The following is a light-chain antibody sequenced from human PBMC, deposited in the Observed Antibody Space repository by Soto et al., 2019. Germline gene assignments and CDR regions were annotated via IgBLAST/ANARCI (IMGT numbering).Light chain of an antibody. CDR2: GAS. CDR3: QQCTNWPRT. V-gene: IGKV3-15*01. J-gene: IGKJ1*01. CDR1: QSVSSN. Sequence: EIVMTQSPVTLSVSPGERATLSYRASQSVSSNLAWYQQKPGQAPRLLIYGASTRATGIPDRFSGSGSGTEFTLTISSLQSEDSAVYYCQQCTNWPRTFGQGTKVEIK.